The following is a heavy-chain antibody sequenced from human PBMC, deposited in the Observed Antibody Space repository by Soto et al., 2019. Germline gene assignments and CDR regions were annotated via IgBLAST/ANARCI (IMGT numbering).Heavy chain of an antibody. Sequence: GRSLRLSCAASGFPFDDYGMSWVRQAPGKGLEWVSGINRHGGSTYYADSVKGRFTISRDNSKNTLYLQMNSLGVEDTGLYYCAKDGWVQSPRSWFCFFAWGQGTLVTVSS. V-gene: IGHV3-20*04. CDR2: INRHGGST. J-gene: IGHJ5*02. D-gene: IGHD1-1*01. CDR3: AKDGWVQSPRSWFCFFA. CDR1: GFPFDDYG.